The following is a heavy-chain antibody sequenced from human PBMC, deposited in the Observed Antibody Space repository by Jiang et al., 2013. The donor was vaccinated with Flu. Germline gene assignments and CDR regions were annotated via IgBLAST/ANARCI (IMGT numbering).Heavy chain of an antibody. CDR1: GYTFISYY. CDR2: INPSGGST. V-gene: IGHV1-46*03. Sequence: GAEVKKPGASVKVSCKASGYTFISYYMHWVRQAPGQGLEWMGIINPSGGSTSYAQKFQGRVTMTRDTSTSTVYMELSSLRSEDTAVYYCARLHILTGYYRDDAFDIVGPRDNRSPSL. D-gene: IGHD3-9*01. CDR3: ARLHILTGYYRDDAFDI. J-gene: IGHJ3*02.